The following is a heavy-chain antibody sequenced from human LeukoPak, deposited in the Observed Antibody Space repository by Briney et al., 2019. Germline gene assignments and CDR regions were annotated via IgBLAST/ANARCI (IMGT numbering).Heavy chain of an antibody. D-gene: IGHD3-10*01. V-gene: IGHV4-39*01. J-gene: IGHJ4*02. CDR1: GGSISSSSYY. CDR3: ARGSNLLRTLDY. CDR2: IYYSGST. Sequence: PSETLSLTCTVSGGSISSSSYYWGWIRQPPGKGLEWIGSIYYSGSTYYNPSLKGRVTISVDTSKNQFSLKLSSVTAADTAVYYCARGSNLLRTLDYWGQGTLVTVSS.